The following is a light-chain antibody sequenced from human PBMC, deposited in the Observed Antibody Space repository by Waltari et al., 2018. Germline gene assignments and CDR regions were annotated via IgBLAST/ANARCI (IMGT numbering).Light chain of an antibody. CDR2: GAS. CDR3: QQYNIRPPDT. Sequence: IVMTQSPATLSVSPGERATLSCRASQSVKSNLAGYQQKPGQAPRLLIYGASTRVTGIPARFSGSGSGTEFTLTISSLQSEDSAVYFCQQYNIRPPDTFGQGTKLEIK. CDR1: QSVKSN. V-gene: IGKV3-15*01. J-gene: IGKJ2*01.